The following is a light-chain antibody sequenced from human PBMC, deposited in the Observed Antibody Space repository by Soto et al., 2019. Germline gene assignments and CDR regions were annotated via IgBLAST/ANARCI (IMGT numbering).Light chain of an antibody. CDR1: SSDVGGYNY. J-gene: IGLJ2*01. Sequence: ALTQPASVSGSPGQSITISCSGTSSDVGGYNYVSWYQQHPGKAPKLMIYEVNNRPSGVSFRFSGSKSGSTASLTISGLQAEDEADYYCSSYTSTKTLVFGGGTQLTVL. CDR2: EVN. V-gene: IGLV2-14*01. CDR3: SSYTSTKTLV.